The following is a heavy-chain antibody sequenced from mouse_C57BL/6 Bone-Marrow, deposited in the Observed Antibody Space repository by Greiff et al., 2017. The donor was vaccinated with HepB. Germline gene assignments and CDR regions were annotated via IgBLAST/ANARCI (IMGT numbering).Heavy chain of an antibody. Sequence: DVMLVESGEGLVKPGGSLKLSCAASGFTFSSYAMSWVRQTPEKRLEWVAYISSGGDYIYYADTVKGRFTISRDNARNTLYLQMSSLKSEDTAMYYCTRDYYYYGSSEDYFDYWGQGTTLTVSS. CDR3: TRDYYYYGSSEDYFDY. CDR1: GFTFSSYA. J-gene: IGHJ2*01. CDR2: ISSGGDYI. D-gene: IGHD1-1*01. V-gene: IGHV5-9-1*02.